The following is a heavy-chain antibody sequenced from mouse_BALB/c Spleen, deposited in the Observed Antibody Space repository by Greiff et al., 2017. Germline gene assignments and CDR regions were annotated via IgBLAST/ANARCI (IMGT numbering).Heavy chain of an antibody. CDR2: ISSGSSTI. V-gene: IGHV5-17*02. D-gene: IGHD1-1*02. Sequence: DVMLVESGGGLVQPGGSRKLSCAASGFTFSSFGMHWVRQAPEKGLEWVAYISSGSSTIYYADTVTGRFTISRDNAKNTLYLEMSSLRSEDTAMYYCARGGLPLSGYYAMDYWGQGTSVTGSS. J-gene: IGHJ4*01. CDR1: GFTFSSFG. CDR3: ARGGLPLSGYYAMDY.